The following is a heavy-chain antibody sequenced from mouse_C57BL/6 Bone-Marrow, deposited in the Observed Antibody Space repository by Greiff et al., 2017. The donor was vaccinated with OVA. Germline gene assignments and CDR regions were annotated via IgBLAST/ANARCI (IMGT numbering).Heavy chain of an antibody. V-gene: IGHV6-6*01. CDR3: TRPPHYYGISSYAMDY. CDR1: GFTFSDAW. CDR2: IRNKANNHAT. D-gene: IGHD1-1*01. J-gene: IGHJ4*01. Sequence: EVKVEESGGGLVQPGGSMKLSCAASGFTFSDAWMDWVRQSPEKGLEWVAEIRNKANNHATYYAESVKGRFTISRDDSKSSVYLQMNSLRAEDTGMYYCTRPPHYYGISSYAMDYWGQGTSVTVSS.